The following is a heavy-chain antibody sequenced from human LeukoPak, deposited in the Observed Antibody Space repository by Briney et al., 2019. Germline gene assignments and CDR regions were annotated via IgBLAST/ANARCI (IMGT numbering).Heavy chain of an antibody. V-gene: IGHV3-30*02. CDR2: IRYEGSNI. J-gene: IGHJ4*02. Sequence: TGGSLRLSCAASGFTFSSYGMHWVRQAPGKGLEGVTFIRYEGSNIYYADSVKGRFTISRDNCKNTLYLQMNSLRAEDTAVYYCENPCSGGSCYPGDWGQGTLVTVSS. CDR3: ENPCSGGSCYPGD. CDR1: GFTFSSYG. D-gene: IGHD2-15*01.